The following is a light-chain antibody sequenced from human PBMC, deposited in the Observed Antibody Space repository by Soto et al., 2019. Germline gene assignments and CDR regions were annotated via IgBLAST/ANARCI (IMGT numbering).Light chain of an antibody. J-gene: IGLJ1*01. CDR3: CSYASSTIYV. Sequence: QSVLTQPASLSGSPGQSVTISCTGTSSVVGGYNFVSWYQQLPGSAPKLLIYDVTIRPSGVSDRFSGSKSGTTASLTISGLQAEDEADYYCCSYASSTIYVFGTGTKVTVL. CDR2: DVT. V-gene: IGLV2-14*03. CDR1: SSVVGGYNF.